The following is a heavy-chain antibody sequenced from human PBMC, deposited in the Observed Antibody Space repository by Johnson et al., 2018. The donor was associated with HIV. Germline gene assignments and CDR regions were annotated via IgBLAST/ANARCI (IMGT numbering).Heavy chain of an antibody. Sequence: VQLVESGGGLVKPGGSLRLSCAASGFTFSNAWMSWVRQAPGKGLEWVAVVSFDGSKKYHADSVKGRFTISRDNAKNSLYLQMNSLRAEDTAVYYCASGWGIVVSDAFDIWGQGTMVTVSS. V-gene: IGHV3-7*01. D-gene: IGHD6-19*01. J-gene: IGHJ3*02. CDR2: VSFDGSKK. CDR3: ASGWGIVVSDAFDI. CDR1: GFTFSNAW.